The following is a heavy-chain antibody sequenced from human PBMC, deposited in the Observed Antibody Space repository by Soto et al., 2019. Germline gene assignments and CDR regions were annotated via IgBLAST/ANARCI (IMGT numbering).Heavy chain of an antibody. CDR1: GFPFSSYG. CDR2: ITYDGSDK. CDR3: AKDQSFDSSGWFFEF. Sequence: GSLRLSCAASGFPFSSYGMHWVRQAPGKGLEWMATITYDGSDKYYAASVKGRFTISRDNSKNTVYLQMISLRAEDTAVYYCAKDQSFDSSGWFFEFWGQGTLVTVSS. D-gene: IGHD3-22*01. V-gene: IGHV3-30*18. J-gene: IGHJ4*02.